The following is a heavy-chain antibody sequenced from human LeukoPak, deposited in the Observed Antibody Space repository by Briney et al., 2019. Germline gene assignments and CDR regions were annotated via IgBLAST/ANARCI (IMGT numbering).Heavy chain of an antibody. V-gene: IGHV3-33*01. CDR1: GFTFSSYG. CDR2: IWYDGSNK. CDR3: ARESLSKYYYGSGSYYIYYYYGMDV. Sequence: HPGGSLRLSCAASGFTFSSYGMHWVRQAPGKGLEWEAVIWYDGSNKYYADSVKGRFTISRDNSKNTLYLQMNSLRAEDTAVYYCARESLSKYYYGSGSYYIYYYYGMDVWGKGTTVTVSS. J-gene: IGHJ6*04. D-gene: IGHD3-10*01.